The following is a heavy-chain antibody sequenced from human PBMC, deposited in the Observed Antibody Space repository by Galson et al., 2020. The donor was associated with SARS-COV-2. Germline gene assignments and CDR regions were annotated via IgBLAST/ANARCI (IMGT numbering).Heavy chain of an antibody. CDR2: VFYSGNT. V-gene: IGHV4-39*07. CDR1: GGSISSSPHY. J-gene: IGHJ4*02. CDR3: ARGKVPPRFDS. Sequence: SETLSLTCIVSGGSISSSPHYWGWIRQSPGKGLEWIGSVFYSGNTYSNPSLKSRVIMLVDTSKNQFSLKLTSVTAADTAVYYCARGKVPPRFDSWGQGMLVTVSS.